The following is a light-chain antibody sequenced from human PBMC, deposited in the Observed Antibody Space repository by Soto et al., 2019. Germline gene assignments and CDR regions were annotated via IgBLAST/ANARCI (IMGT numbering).Light chain of an antibody. CDR2: DAS. J-gene: IGKJ2*01. V-gene: IGKV3-11*01. Sequence: ETVLTLSPATLSLSPGERATLSCRASQSVHTYLAWYQQKAGQAPRLLIYDASNRATGIPARFSGSGSGTDFTLTISSLEPEDCAVYYCQQRSNWPPYTFGQGTKLEIK. CDR3: QQRSNWPPYT. CDR1: QSVHTY.